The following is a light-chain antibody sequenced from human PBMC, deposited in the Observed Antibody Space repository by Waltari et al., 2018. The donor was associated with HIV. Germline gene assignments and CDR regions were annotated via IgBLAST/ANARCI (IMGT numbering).Light chain of an antibody. J-gene: IGLJ2*01. CDR3: SSYAGSNIL. Sequence: QSALTQPPSASGSPGQSVTLSCTGTSSDVGGYNYVSWYQQHTGKAPKLMIYEVSKRPSGVPDRFAGSKSGNTASLTVSGLQAEDEADYYCSSYAGSNILFGGGTKLTVL. V-gene: IGLV2-8*01. CDR2: EVS. CDR1: SSDVGGYNY.